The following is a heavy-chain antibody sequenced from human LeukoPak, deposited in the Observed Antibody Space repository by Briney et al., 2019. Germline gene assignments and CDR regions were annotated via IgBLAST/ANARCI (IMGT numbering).Heavy chain of an antibody. CDR1: GFTFSSYG. CDR2: ISAGGDST. CDR3: AAPPRAGARPPYDY. J-gene: IGHJ4*01. D-gene: IGHD6-6*01. V-gene: IGHV3-23*01. Sequence: GGSLRLSCAPSGFTFSSYGMSWVRQAPGKGLECISAISAGGDSTYYAASVRGRFTISNDESKTTLFLQMNSLRAEDTAIYYCAAPPRAGARPPYDYWGHGAQVTVSS.